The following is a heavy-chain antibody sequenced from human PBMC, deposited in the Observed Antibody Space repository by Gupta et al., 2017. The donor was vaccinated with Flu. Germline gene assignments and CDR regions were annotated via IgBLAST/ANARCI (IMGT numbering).Heavy chain of an antibody. CDR1: GGSIRSSGHL. D-gene: IGHD2-2*01. CDR3: ARRVAVAGRRWFDP. CDR2: VYYSGGT. V-gene: IGHV4-39*02. Sequence: QLQLQESGPGLVKPSETLSLTCNVSGGSIRSSGHLWDWVRQPPGKGLEWIGSVYYSGGTYYNPSLRSRVSISVDTSNNHFSLKLTSVSAADTAIYHCARRVAVAGRRWFDPWGQGVLVTVSS. J-gene: IGHJ5*02.